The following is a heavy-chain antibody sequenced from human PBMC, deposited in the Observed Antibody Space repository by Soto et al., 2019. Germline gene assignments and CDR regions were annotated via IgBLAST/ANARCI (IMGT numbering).Heavy chain of an antibody. CDR3: ARGPPTYYFDY. CDR2: IWYDGTNK. J-gene: IGHJ4*02. CDR1: GFPFSSYG. Sequence: QVQLVESGGGVVQPGRSLRLSCAASGFPFSSYGMHWVRQAPGKGLEWVAVIWYDGTNKFYADSVKGRFTISRDNSKNTLFLQMNSRRAEDTAVYYCARGPPTYYFDYWGQGTLVTVSS. V-gene: IGHV3-33*01.